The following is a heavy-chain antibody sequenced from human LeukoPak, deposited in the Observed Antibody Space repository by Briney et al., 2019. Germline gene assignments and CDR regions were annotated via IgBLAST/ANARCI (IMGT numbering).Heavy chain of an antibody. CDR2: ISAYNGNT. CDR3: ARDDPYHIIAVAGTGIDY. Sequence: EASVKVSCKASGYTFTSYGISWVRQAPGQGLEWMGWISAYNGNTNYAQKLQGRVTMTTDTPTSTAYMELRSLRSDDTAVYYCARDDPYHIIAVAGTGIDYWGQGTLVTVSS. CDR1: GYTFTSYG. V-gene: IGHV1-18*01. J-gene: IGHJ4*02. D-gene: IGHD6-19*01.